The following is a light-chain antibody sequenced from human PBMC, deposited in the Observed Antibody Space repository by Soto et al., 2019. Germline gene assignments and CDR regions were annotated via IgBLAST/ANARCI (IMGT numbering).Light chain of an antibody. Sequence: DIVMTQSPDSLIVSLGERATINCKSSQTVLHDTNSKSYLSWFQQKPGQPPKLLISWASTRESGVPARFSGSGSETDFTLPISDLQAEDVGVYSCQQYYATPPTFGQGSKLEI. V-gene: IGKV4-1*01. J-gene: IGKJ2*01. CDR1: QTVLHDTNSKSY. CDR2: WAS. CDR3: QQYYATPPT.